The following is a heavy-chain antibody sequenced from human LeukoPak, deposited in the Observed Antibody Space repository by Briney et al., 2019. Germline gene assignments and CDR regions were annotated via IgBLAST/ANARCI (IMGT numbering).Heavy chain of an antibody. CDR3: ARGRGYDSGDY. V-gene: IGHV4-30-4*01. CDR2: IYYSGST. J-gene: IGHJ4*02. Sequence: PSETLSLTCTVSGGSISSGDYYWNWIRQPPGKGLEWIGYIYYSGSTYYNPSLKSRVMISVDTSKNQFSLNLTSVTAADAAVYYCARGRGYDSGDYWGQGTLVTVSS. D-gene: IGHD5-12*01. CDR1: GGSISSGDYY.